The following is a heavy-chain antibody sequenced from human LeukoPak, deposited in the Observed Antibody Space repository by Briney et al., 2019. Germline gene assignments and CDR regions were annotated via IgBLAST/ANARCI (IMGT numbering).Heavy chain of an antibody. Sequence: PGGSLRLSCAASGFTFSSYSMNWVRQAPGKGLEWVSSISSSSSYIYYADSVKGRFTISRDNAKNSLYLQMNSLRAEDPAVYYCASVAKAVAGTLDYWGQGTLVAVSS. J-gene: IGHJ4*02. CDR2: ISSSSSYI. CDR1: GFTFSSYS. V-gene: IGHV3-21*01. D-gene: IGHD6-19*01. CDR3: ASVAKAVAGTLDY.